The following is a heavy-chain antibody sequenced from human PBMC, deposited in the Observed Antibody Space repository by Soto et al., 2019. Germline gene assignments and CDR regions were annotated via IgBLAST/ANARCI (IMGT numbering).Heavy chain of an antibody. D-gene: IGHD5-18*01. J-gene: IGHJ6*02. V-gene: IGHV3-30-3*01. Sequence: GGSLRLSCAASGFTFSSYAMHWVRQAPGKGLEWVAVISYDGSNKYYADSVKGRFTISRDNSKNTLYLQMNSLRAEDTAVYYCARQYSYGSIYYYYGMDVWGQGTTVTVS. CDR1: GFTFSSYA. CDR2: ISYDGSNK. CDR3: ARQYSYGSIYYYYGMDV.